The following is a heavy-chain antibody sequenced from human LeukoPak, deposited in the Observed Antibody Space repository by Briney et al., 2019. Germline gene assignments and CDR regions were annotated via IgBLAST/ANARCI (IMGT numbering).Heavy chain of an antibody. CDR1: GFTFSSYE. D-gene: IGHD3-10*01. Sequence: GGSLRLSCAASGFTFSSYEMNWVSPAPRKGLEWVSYISSSGRTIYYPDSVKRRFTISRDNAKNSLYLQMNSLRAEDTAVYYCARDPFGSRFGELFAPHFDYWGQGTLVTVSS. CDR2: ISSSGRTI. CDR3: ARDPFGSRFGELFAPHFDY. V-gene: IGHV3-48*03. J-gene: IGHJ4*02.